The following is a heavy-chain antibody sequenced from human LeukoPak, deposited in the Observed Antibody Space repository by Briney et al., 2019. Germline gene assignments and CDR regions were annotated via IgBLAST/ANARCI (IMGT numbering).Heavy chain of an antibody. D-gene: IGHD5-18*01. CDR3: ARGEDTAMVSAYGMDV. CDR1: GGSISSGGYY. V-gene: IGHV4-31*03. Sequence: SETLSLTCTVSGGSISSGGYYWSWIRQHPGKGLEWIGYIYYSGSTYYNPSLKSRVTISVDTSKNQFSLKLSSVTAADTAVYYCARGEDTAMVSAYGMDVWGQGTTVTVS. J-gene: IGHJ6*02. CDR2: IYYSGST.